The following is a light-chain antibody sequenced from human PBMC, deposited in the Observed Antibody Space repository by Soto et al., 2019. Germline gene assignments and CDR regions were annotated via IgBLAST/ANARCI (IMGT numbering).Light chain of an antibody. CDR3: CSYSGSRLI. V-gene: IGLV2-11*01. Sequence: QSALTQPRSVSGSPGQSVTISCTGTSRDIGGYNHVSWYQQHPGKAPKLIIYDVAKRPSGVPDRFSGSKSGNTASLTISGLQPEDEADYSCCSYSGSRLIFGGGNKLTVL. CDR1: SRDIGGYNH. CDR2: DVA. J-gene: IGLJ2*01.